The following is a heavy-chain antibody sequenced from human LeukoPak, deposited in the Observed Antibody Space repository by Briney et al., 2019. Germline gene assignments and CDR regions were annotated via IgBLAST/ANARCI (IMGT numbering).Heavy chain of an antibody. CDR3: AKDLWFGELSPIDY. J-gene: IGHJ4*02. D-gene: IGHD3-10*01. Sequence: GGSLRLSCAASGFTFSSYAMSWVRQAPGKGLEWVSAISGSGGSTYYADSVKGRFTISRDNSKNTLYLQMNSPRAEDTAVYYCAKDLWFGELSPIDYWGQGTLVTVSS. V-gene: IGHV3-23*01. CDR1: GFTFSSYA. CDR2: ISGSGGST.